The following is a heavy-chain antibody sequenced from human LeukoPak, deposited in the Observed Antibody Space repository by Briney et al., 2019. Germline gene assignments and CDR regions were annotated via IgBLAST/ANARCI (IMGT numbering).Heavy chain of an antibody. J-gene: IGHJ6*03. D-gene: IGHD3-10*01. CDR3: ARGRNTMVRGAIGAETRYYYSYYMDV. V-gene: IGHV4-39*02. CDR1: SGSISTSNYY. Sequence: SETVSLTCTVSSGSISTSNYYWGWVRQPPGKALEWIGNIFYSGSTYYSPSLKSRVTISLDTSKNHFSLKLSSVTAADTALYYCARGRNTMVRGAIGAETRYYYSYYMDVWGKGTTVTVSS. CDR2: IFYSGST.